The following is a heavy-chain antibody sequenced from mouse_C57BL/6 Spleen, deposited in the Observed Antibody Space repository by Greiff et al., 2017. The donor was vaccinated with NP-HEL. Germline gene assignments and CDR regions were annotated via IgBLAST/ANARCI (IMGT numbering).Heavy chain of an antibody. CDR2: INPNNGGT. D-gene: IGHD2-4*01. CDR1: GYTFTDYY. CDR3: ARVYYDYGDYYAMDY. J-gene: IGHJ4*01. Sequence: VQLQQSGPELVKPGASVKISCKASGYTFTDYYMNWVKQSHGKSLEWIGDINPNNGGTSYNQKFKGKATLTVDKSSSTAYMELRSLTSEDSAVYYCARVYYDYGDYYAMDYWGQGTSVTVSS. V-gene: IGHV1-26*01.